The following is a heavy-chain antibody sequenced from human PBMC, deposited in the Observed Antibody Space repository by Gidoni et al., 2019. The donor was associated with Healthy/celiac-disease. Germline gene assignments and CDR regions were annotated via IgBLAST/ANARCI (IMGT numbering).Heavy chain of an antibody. CDR1: GGSISSYY. CDR2: IYYSGST. CDR3: ARSYYDSSGGYYFDY. D-gene: IGHD3-22*01. Sequence: QVQLQESGPGLVKPSETLSLTCTVSGGSISSYYWSWIRQPPGKGLEWIGYIYYSGSTNYNPSLKSRVTISVDTSKNQFSLKLSSVTAADTAVYYCARSYYDSSGGYYFDYWGQGTLVTVSS. V-gene: IGHV4-59*01. J-gene: IGHJ4*02.